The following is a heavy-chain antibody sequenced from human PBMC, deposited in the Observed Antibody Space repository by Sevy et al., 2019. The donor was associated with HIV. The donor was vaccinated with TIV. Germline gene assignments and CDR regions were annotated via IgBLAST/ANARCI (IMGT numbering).Heavy chain of an antibody. J-gene: IGHJ6*02. V-gene: IGHV3-21*01. Sequence: GGSLRLSCAASGFTFSSYNMNWVRQAPGKGLEWVSSISASSGYIYYADSVKGRFTISRDNAKNSLYLQMNSLRAEDTAVYYCARDPRGGYHYYYLDVWGQGTTVTVSS. D-gene: IGHD3-10*01. CDR3: ARDPRGGYHYYYLDV. CDR1: GFTFSSYN. CDR2: ISASSGYI.